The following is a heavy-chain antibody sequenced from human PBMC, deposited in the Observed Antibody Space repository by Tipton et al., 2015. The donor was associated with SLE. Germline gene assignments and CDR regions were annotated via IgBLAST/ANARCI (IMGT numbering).Heavy chain of an antibody. CDR2: IYYSGST. J-gene: IGHJ4*02. D-gene: IGHD3-16*01. CDR1: GGSISSYY. Sequence: TLSLTCTVSGGSISSYYWSWIRQPPGKGLEWIGYIYYSGSTNYNPSLKSRVTISVDTSKNQFSLKLSSVTAADTAVYYCAREAGGLDYWGQGTLVTVSS. CDR3: AREAGGLDY. V-gene: IGHV4-59*12.